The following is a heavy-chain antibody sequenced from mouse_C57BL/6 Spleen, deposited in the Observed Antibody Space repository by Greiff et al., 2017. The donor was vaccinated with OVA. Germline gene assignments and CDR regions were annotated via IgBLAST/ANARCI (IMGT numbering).Heavy chain of an antibody. CDR1: GYSFTGYY. D-gene: IGHD1-1*01. J-gene: IGHJ2*01. Sequence: EVKLMESGPELVKPGASVKISCKASGYSFTGYYMNWVKQSPEKSLEWIGEINPSTGGTTYNQKFKAKATLTVDKSSSTAYMQLKSLTSEDSAVYYCALLLRTGYWGQGTTLTVSS. V-gene: IGHV1-42*01. CDR2: INPSTGGT. CDR3: ALLLRTGY.